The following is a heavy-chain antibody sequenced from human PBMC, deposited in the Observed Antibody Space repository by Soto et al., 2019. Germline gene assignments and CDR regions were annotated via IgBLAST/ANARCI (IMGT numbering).Heavy chain of an antibody. J-gene: IGHJ4*02. CDR3: VKVGQLGITPHYYFVY. CDR2: ISSNGGST. D-gene: IGHD7-27*01. CDR1: GFTFSSYA. V-gene: IGHV3-64D*08. Sequence: GGSLRLSCSASGFTFSSYAIHWVRQAPGKGLEYVSAISSNGGSTYYADSVKGRFAISRDNSKNTLYLQMSSLRAEDTALYYCVKVGQLGITPHYYFVYWGQGTLVTVSS.